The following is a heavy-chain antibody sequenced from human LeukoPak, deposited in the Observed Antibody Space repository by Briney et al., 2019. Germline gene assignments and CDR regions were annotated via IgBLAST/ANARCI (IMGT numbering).Heavy chain of an antibody. CDR1: GYTFTSYA. D-gene: IGHD2-15*01. Sequence: ASVKVSCKASGYTFTSYAMHWVRQAPGQRLEWMGWINAGNGNTKYSQKFQGRVTITRDTSASTAYMELSSLRSEDTAVYYCARDRKYCSGGSCFDFDYWGQGTLDTVSS. V-gene: IGHV1-3*01. CDR2: INAGNGNT. J-gene: IGHJ4*02. CDR3: ARDRKYCSGGSCFDFDY.